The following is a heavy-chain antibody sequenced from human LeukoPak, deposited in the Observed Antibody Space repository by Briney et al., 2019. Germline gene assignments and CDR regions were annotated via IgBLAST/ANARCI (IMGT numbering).Heavy chain of an antibody. D-gene: IGHD4-17*01. CDR2: ISGAGTTT. CDR1: GIAFSSYA. CDR3: VKGSDYGDYIFNC. J-gene: IGHJ4*02. Sequence: GGSLRLSCAASGIAFSSYAMSWVRQAPGKGLEWVSGISGAGTTTYYADSVKGRFTISRDNSENTLSLQMNSLRAEDTALYYCVKGSDYGDYIFNCWGQGTQVTVSS. V-gene: IGHV3-23*01.